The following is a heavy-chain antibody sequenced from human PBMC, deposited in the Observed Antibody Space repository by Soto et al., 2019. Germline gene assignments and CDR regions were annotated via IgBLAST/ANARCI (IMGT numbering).Heavy chain of an antibody. CDR2: IYYSGST. Sequence: NPSETLSLTCTVSNDSISPCYWSWIRQPPGKGLEWIGFIYYSGSTNYNPSLKSRVTISVDTSKNQFSLKLSSVTAADTAVYYCAIRYGSAFDIWGQGTMVTVSS. CDR3: AIRYGSAFDI. D-gene: IGHD3-10*01. J-gene: IGHJ3*02. V-gene: IGHV4-59*01. CDR1: NDSISPCY.